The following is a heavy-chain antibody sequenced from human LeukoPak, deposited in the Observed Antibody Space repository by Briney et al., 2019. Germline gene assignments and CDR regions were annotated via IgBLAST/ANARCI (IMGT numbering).Heavy chain of an antibody. D-gene: IGHD3-22*01. CDR3: ARVPDYDSSGYYPFDY. J-gene: IGHJ4*02. Sequence: PSETLSLTCTVSGGSLSSYYWSWIRQPPGKGLEWIGYIYYSGSTNYNPSLKSRVTISVDTSKNQSSLKLSSVTAADTAVYYCARVPDYDSSGYYPFDYWGQGTLVTVSS. V-gene: IGHV4-59*01. CDR1: GGSLSSYY. CDR2: IYYSGST.